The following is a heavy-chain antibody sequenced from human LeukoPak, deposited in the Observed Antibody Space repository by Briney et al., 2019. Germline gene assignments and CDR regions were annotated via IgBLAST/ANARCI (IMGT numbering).Heavy chain of an antibody. CDR2: INPSGGST. Sequence: GASVKVSCKASGYTFTGYYMHWVRQAPGQGLEWMGIINPSGGSTSYAQKFQGRVTMTRDMSTSTVYMELSSLRSEDTAVYYCARALDRKGSGSYNAFDIWGQGTMVTVSS. CDR1: GYTFTGYY. J-gene: IGHJ3*02. V-gene: IGHV1-46*01. D-gene: IGHD3-10*01. CDR3: ARALDRKGSGSYNAFDI.